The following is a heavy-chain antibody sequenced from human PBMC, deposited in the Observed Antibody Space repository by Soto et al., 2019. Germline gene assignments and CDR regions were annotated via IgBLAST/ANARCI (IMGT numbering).Heavy chain of an antibody. Sequence: SETLSLTCTVSGGSISSYYWSWIRQPPGKGLEWIGYIYYSGSTNYNPSLKSRVTITVDTSKNQFSLKLSSVTAADTAVYYCATHSDQGAAAGTFDYWGQGTLVTVSS. CDR3: ATHSDQGAAAGTFDY. CDR2: IYYSGST. CDR1: GGSISSYY. V-gene: IGHV4-59*01. J-gene: IGHJ4*02. D-gene: IGHD6-13*01.